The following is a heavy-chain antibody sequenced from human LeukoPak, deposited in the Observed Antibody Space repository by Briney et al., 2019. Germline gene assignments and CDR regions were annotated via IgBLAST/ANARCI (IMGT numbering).Heavy chain of an antibody. J-gene: IGHJ5*02. CDR1: GDSLSNESGA. V-gene: IGHV6-1*01. Sequence: SQTLSLTCAISGDSLSNESGAWNWIRQSPSRGLEWLGGTYYRSRWYIDYVMSVKGRITINPDTSKNQFSLQLTSVTPDDTPMYYCARSPNCSATKCCENWFDPWGQGTLVTVSS. CDR3: ARSPNCSATKCCENWFDP. CDR2: TYYRSRWYI. D-gene: IGHD2-15*01.